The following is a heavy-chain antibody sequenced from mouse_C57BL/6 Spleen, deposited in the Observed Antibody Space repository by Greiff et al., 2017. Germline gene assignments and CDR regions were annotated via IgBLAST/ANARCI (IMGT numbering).Heavy chain of an antibody. Sequence: VQLKQSGAELVRPGASVKLSCTASGFNIKDDYMHWVKQRPEQGLEWIGWIDPENGDTEYASKFQGKATITAYTSSNTAYLQLSSLTSEDTAVYYCTTRITTPHYWGQGTTLTVSS. D-gene: IGHD1-1*01. CDR1: GFNIKDDY. CDR3: TTRITTPHY. CDR2: IDPENGDT. V-gene: IGHV14-4*01. J-gene: IGHJ2*01.